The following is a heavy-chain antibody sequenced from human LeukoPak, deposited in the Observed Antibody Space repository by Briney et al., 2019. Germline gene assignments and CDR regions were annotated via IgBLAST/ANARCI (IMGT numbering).Heavy chain of an antibody. CDR2: INQDGSEK. D-gene: IGHD1-14*01. CDR1: GFTFSSNW. V-gene: IGHV3-7*01. CDR3: ARNQRRLDY. J-gene: IGHJ4*02. Sequence: GGSLRLSCAASGFTFSSNWMSWVRQAPGQGLEWVANINQDGSEKYYVDSVKGRFTISRDNAKNSLYLQVNSLRAEDTAVYYCARNQRRLDYWGQGTLVTVSS.